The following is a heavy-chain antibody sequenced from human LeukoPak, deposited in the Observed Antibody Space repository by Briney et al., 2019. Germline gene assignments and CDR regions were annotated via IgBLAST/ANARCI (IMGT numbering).Heavy chain of an antibody. CDR3: AKGGATYYDFWSGYYIDY. CDR1: GFTFSSYA. D-gene: IGHD3-3*01. V-gene: IGHV3-23*01. J-gene: IGHJ4*02. Sequence: GGSLRLSWAASGFTFSSYAMSWVRQAPGKGLEWVSAISGSGGSTYYADSVKGRFTISRDNSKNTLYLQMNSLRAEDTAVYYCAKGGATYYDFWSGYYIDYWGQGTLVTVSS. CDR2: ISGSGGST.